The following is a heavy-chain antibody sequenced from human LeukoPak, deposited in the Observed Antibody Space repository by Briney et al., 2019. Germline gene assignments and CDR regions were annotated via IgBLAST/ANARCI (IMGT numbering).Heavy chain of an antibody. D-gene: IGHD2-2*01. Sequence: PSETLSLTCTVSGGSISSSSYYWGWIRQPPGKGLEWIGSIYYSGSTNYNPSLKSRVTISVDTSKNQFSLKLSSVTAADTAVYYCARDLSRAFDIWGQGTMVTVSS. CDR3: ARDLSRAFDI. V-gene: IGHV4-39*07. CDR1: GGSISSSSYY. CDR2: IYYSGST. J-gene: IGHJ3*02.